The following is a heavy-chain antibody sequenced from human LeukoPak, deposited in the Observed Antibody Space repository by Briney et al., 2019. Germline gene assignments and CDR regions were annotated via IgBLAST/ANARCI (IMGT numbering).Heavy chain of an antibody. J-gene: IGHJ4*02. Sequence: PGGSLRLSCAATGFTFSDAWMTWPRQAPGKGLEWVGRIKSKSAGGTTEYAAPVKGRFTISRDDSKDTLFLQMNSLKTEDTAMYYCTADVPTMVAQIDYWGQGTRVTVSS. CDR1: GFTFSDAW. CDR2: IKSKSAGGTT. D-gene: IGHD4/OR15-4a*01. V-gene: IGHV3-15*01. CDR3: TADVPTMVAQIDY.